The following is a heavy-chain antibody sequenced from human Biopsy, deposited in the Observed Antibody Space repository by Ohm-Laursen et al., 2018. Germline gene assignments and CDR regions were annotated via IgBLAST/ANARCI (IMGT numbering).Heavy chain of an antibody. CDR3: ARDLTWGSYFDS. D-gene: IGHD3-16*01. V-gene: IGHV3-11*01. Sequence: LRLSCIASGFTFSDYYMSWIRQAPGWGLEWVSHISGIGDTTYYADTVKGRFTISRDNSKNSLYLQMNSLRAEDTAVYYCARDLTWGSYFDSWGQGSLVTVSS. CDR1: GFTFSDYY. CDR2: ISGIGDTT. J-gene: IGHJ4*02.